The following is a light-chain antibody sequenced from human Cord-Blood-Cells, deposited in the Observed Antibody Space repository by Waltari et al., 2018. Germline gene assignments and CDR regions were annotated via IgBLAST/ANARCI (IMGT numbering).Light chain of an antibody. J-gene: IGKJ1*01. CDR1: QSVSSN. Sequence: EIVMTQSPATLSLSPGERATLSCRASQSVSSNLAWYQQKPGQAPRLLIYGASTRATGIPARFSGSESGTEFTLTLSSLQSEDFAVYYCQKCNNWSWTFGQGTKVEIK. V-gene: IGKV3-15*01. CDR3: QKCNNWSWT. CDR2: GAS.